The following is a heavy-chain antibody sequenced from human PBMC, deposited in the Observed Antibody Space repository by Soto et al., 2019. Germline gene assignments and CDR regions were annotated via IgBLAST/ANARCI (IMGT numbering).Heavy chain of an antibody. Sequence: QVKLVQSGAEVKKPGSSVKVSCKASGGTLSNYAISWVRQAPGQGLEWMGGIIPILGSANYAQKFQDRVTITADESTSTTYMELSSLRSEDAAVYYCASRERVGAFDIWGQGTVVTVSS. CDR3: ASRERVGAFDI. V-gene: IGHV1-69*01. CDR2: IIPILGSA. CDR1: GGTLSNYA. J-gene: IGHJ3*02. D-gene: IGHD1-26*01.